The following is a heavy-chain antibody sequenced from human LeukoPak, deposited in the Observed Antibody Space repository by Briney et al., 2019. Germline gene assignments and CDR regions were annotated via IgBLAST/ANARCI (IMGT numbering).Heavy chain of an antibody. V-gene: IGHV4-30-2*01. J-gene: IGHJ5*02. D-gene: IGHD2-15*01. CDR3: ARHTSSYCSGGSCGGWFDP. Sequence: SETLSLTCAVSGGSISSGGYSWRWIRQPPGRGLEWIVYIYHSGSTYYNPSLKSRVTISVDRSKNQFSLKLSSVTAADTAVYYCARHTSSYCSGGSCGGWFDPWGQGTLVTVSS. CDR1: GGSISSGGYS. CDR2: IYHSGST.